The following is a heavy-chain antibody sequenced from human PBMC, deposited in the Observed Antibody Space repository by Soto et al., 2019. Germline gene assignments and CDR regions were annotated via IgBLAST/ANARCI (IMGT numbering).Heavy chain of an antibody. V-gene: IGHV4-39*01. Sequence: PSETLSLTCTVSCGSISSSSYYRGWIRQPPGKGLECIGSIYYSGSTSYNPSLKSRVTISVDTSKNQFSLKLSSVTAADTAVYYCARHIRGNSCMDVWGQGTTVTVSS. CDR1: CGSISSSSYY. D-gene: IGHD2-21*01. J-gene: IGHJ6*02. CDR3: ARHIRGNSCMDV. CDR2: IYYSGST.